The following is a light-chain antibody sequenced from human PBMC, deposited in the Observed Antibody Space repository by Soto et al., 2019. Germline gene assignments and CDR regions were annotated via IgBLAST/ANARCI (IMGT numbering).Light chain of an antibody. CDR3: QHYSNWPPT. CDR2: YAS. Sequence: EVVMTQSPATLSVSPGERVTLSCRASESVHRNLAWYQQKPGQGPSLLIYYASNRATGVPDRFTGSGSGTQFTLTISSLQSEDVGVYHCQHYSNWPPTFGPGTKVEIK. CDR1: ESVHRN. J-gene: IGKJ3*01. V-gene: IGKV3-15*01.